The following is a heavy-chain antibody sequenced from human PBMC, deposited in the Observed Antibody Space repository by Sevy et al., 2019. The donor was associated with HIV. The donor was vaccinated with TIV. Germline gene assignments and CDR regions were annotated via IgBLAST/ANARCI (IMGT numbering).Heavy chain of an antibody. CDR1: GFTFSSYA. D-gene: IGHD2-21*02. CDR3: AKAGIAYCGGDCYGPYY. Sequence: GESLKISCAASGFTFSSYAMSWVRQAPGKGLEWVSAISGSGGSTYYADSVKGRFTISRDNSKNTLYLQMNSLRAEDTAVYYCAKAGIAYCGGDCYGPYYWGQGTLVTVSS. J-gene: IGHJ4*02. V-gene: IGHV3-23*01. CDR2: ISGSGGST.